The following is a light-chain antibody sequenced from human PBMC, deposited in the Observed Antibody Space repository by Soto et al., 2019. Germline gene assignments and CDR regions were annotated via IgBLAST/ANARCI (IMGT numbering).Light chain of an antibody. Sequence: DIQMTQSPSTLPASVGDRVTITCRASQSISNWLAWYQQTPGTAPTVLIYYASNLPGGAPSRFSGSGSGTEVTLTNSGLQPDDFAAEYCQEYNSYSLGQGTMVDIK. CDR3: QEYNSYS. V-gene: IGKV1-5*01. J-gene: IGKJ1*01. CDR2: YAS. CDR1: QSISNW.